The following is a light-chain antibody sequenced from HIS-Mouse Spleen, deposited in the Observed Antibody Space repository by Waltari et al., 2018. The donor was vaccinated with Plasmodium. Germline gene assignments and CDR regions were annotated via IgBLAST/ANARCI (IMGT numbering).Light chain of an antibody. J-gene: IGLJ2*01. V-gene: IGLV3-1*01. CDR1: KLGDKY. Sequence: SYELTQPPSVSVSPGQTASITCSGDKLGDKYACWYQQKPGQSPVVVNYQDSKRPSGSPERFAGSNSGNTATLTISGTQAMDEADYYCQAWDSSTVVFGGGTKLTVL. CDR2: QDS. CDR3: QAWDSSTVV.